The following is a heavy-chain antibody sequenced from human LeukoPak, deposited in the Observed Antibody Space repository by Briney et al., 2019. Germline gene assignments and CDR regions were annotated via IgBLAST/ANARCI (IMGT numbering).Heavy chain of an antibody. CDR2: IYYSGST. Sequence: PSETLSLTCTVSGXSISSSSYYWGWIRQPPGKGLEWIGSIYYSGSTYYNPSLKSRVTISVDTPKNQFSLKLSSVTAADTAVYYCARLKGYCSGGSCYTRLFDFWGQGTLVTVSS. J-gene: IGHJ5*01. V-gene: IGHV4-39*01. CDR3: ARLKGYCSGGSCYTRLFDF. CDR1: GXSISSSSYY. D-gene: IGHD2-15*01.